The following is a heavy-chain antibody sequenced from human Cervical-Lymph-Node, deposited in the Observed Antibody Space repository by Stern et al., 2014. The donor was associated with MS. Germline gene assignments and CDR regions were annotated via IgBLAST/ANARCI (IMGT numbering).Heavy chain of an antibody. CDR1: GFTFDSSW. CDR3: GRDLSGRYDR. D-gene: IGHD6-25*01. J-gene: IGHJ5*02. Sequence: EVQLVESGGGLVQPGGSLRLSCAASGFTFDSSWMHWVRQAPGEGLVWVSRIDEDGGFTSYADFAKGRFTISRDNTKNTLYLQMNSLRADDTAIYYCGRDLSGRYDRWGQGTLVTVSS. CDR2: IDEDGGFT. V-gene: IGHV3-74*03.